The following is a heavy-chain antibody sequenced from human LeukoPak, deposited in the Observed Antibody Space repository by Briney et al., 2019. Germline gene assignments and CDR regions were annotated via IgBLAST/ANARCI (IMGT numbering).Heavy chain of an antibody. CDR1: GYTSTSYD. CDR3: ARGSLRLGELLYYYYGMDV. Sequence: ASVKVSCKASGYTSTSYDINWVRQATGQGLEWMGWMNPNSGNTGYAQKFQGRVTMTRNTSISTAYMELSSLRSEDTAVYYCARGSLRLGELLYYYYGMDVWGQGTTVTVSS. D-gene: IGHD3-16*01. J-gene: IGHJ6*02. CDR2: MNPNSGNT. V-gene: IGHV1-8*01.